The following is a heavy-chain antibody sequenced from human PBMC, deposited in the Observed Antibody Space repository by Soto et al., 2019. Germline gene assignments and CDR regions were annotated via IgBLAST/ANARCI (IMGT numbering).Heavy chain of an antibody. J-gene: IGHJ5*02. V-gene: IGHV4-31*03. D-gene: IGHD3-10*01. CDR1: GGSISSGGYY. CDR3: ARSINP. Sequence: QVQLQESGPGLVKPSQTLSLTCTVSGGSISSGGYYWSWIRQHPGKGLEWVGYIYYGGSTYYNPCRKRRVTISLDSSKNQFSLKLSSVTAADTAVYYCARSINPWGQGTLVTVSS. CDR2: IYYGGST.